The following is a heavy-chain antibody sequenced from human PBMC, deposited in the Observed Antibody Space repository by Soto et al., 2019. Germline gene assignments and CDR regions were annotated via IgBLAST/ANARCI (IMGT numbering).Heavy chain of an antibody. D-gene: IGHD3-3*01. CDR1: GGSFGKSA. V-gene: IGHV1-69*13. J-gene: IGHJ4*02. Sequence: SVKVSCKASGGSFGKSAINWVRQTPGQGLEWLGGFIPVYRTLNYAQKFQGRVTITADESTGTAYMTLSSLASDDTAVYYCATGVIWIGYFTVDSWGQGTQVTVS. CDR2: FIPVYRTL. CDR3: ATGVIWIGYFTVDS.